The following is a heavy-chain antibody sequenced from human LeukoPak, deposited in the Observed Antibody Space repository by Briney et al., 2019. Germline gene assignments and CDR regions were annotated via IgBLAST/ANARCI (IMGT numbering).Heavy chain of an antibody. D-gene: IGHD4-23*01. CDR1: GFTFSSYA. V-gene: IGHV3-30-3*01. Sequence: GGSLRLSCAASGFTFSSYAMHWVRQAPGKGLEWVAVISYDGSNKYYADSVKGRFTISRDNSKNTLYLQMNSLRAEDTAVYYCARDGPFFSTVVMRMYFDLWGRGTLVTVSS. CDR3: ARDGPFFSTVVMRMYFDL. J-gene: IGHJ2*01. CDR2: ISYDGSNK.